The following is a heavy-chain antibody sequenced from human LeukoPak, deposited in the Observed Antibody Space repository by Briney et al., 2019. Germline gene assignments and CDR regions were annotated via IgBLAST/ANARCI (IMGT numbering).Heavy chain of an antibody. V-gene: IGHV4-59*01. J-gene: IGHJ4*02. CDR1: GGSTSSYY. Sequence: SETLSLTCTVSGGSTSSYYWSWIRQPPGKGLEWIGYIYYSGSTNYNPSLKSRVTISVDTSKNQFSLKLSSVTAADTAVYYCARVLFPYYGSGSYYIFDYWGQGTLVTVSS. D-gene: IGHD3-10*01. CDR2: IYYSGST. CDR3: ARVLFPYYGSGSYYIFDY.